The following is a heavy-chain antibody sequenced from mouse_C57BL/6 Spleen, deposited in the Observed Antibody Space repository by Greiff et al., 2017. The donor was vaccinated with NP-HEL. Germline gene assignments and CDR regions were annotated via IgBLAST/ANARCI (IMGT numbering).Heavy chain of an antibody. J-gene: IGHJ2*01. D-gene: IGHD1-1*01. V-gene: IGHV1-61*01. CDR1: GYTFTSYW. CDR2: IYPSDSET. Sequence: QVQLQQPGAELVRPGSSVKLSCKASGYTFTSYWMDWVKQRPGQGLEWIGNIYPSDSETHYNQKFKDKATLTVDKSSSTAYMQLSSLTSEDSAVYYCARWGGSSPVDYWGQGTTLTVSS. CDR3: ARWGGSSPVDY.